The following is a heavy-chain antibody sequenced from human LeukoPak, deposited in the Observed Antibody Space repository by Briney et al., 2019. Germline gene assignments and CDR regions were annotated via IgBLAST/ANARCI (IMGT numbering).Heavy chain of an antibody. CDR2: ISYDESNK. CDR3: AKDRSCSGSSCNVGS. J-gene: IGHJ3*01. Sequence: QPGGSLRLSCAASGFTFSGFGMHWVRQAPGKGLEWVAVISYDESNKSYADSVKGRFTISRDNSKNSVFLQMNSLRAEDTAVYYCAKDRSCSGSSCNVGSWGQGTMVTVSS. CDR1: GFTFSGFG. V-gene: IGHV3-30*18. D-gene: IGHD2-2*01.